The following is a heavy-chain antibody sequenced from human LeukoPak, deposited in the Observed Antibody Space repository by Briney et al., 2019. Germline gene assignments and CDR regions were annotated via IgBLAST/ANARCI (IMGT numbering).Heavy chain of an antibody. D-gene: IGHD6-19*01. V-gene: IGHV3-7*01. Sequence: PGGSLRLSCAASGFTFSSYWMSWVRQAPGKGLEWVANIKQDGSEKYYVDSVKGRFTISRDNAKNSLYLQMNSLRAEDTAVYYCGGGFFDGGMAVAGHGIVYWGEGGLVGVSS. J-gene: IGHJ4*02. CDR1: GFTFSSYW. CDR2: IKQDGSEK. CDR3: GGGFFDGGMAVAGHGIVY.